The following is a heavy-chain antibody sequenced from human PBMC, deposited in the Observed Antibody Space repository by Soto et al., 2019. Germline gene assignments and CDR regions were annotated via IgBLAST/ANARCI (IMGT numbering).Heavy chain of an antibody. J-gene: IGHJ4*02. CDR3: ARVAVAYSSSSEDFDY. V-gene: IGHV3-30*03. D-gene: IGHD6-6*01. CDR1: GFTFSSYG. Sequence: PGGSLRLSCAASGFTFSSYGMHWVRQAPGKGLEWVAVISYDGSNKYYADSVKGRFTISRDNSKNTLYLQMNSLRAEDTAVYYCARVAVAYSSSSEDFDYWGQGTLVTVSS. CDR2: ISYDGSNK.